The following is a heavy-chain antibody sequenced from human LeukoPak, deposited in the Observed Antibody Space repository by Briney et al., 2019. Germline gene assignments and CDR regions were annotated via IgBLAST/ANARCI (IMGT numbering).Heavy chain of an antibody. CDR1: GGSISSSSYY. V-gene: IGHV4-39*01. Sequence: SETLSLTCTVSGGSISSSSYYWGWIRQPPGKGLEWIGSIYYSGSTYYNPSLKSRVTISVDTSKNQFSLKLSSVTAADTAVYYCARVSGIINNWFDPWGQGTLVTVSS. J-gene: IGHJ5*02. CDR3: ARVSGIINNWFDP. D-gene: IGHD1-14*01. CDR2: IYYSGST.